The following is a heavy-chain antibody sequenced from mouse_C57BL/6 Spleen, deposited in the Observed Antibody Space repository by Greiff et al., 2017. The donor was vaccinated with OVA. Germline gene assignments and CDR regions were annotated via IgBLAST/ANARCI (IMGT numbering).Heavy chain of an antibody. V-gene: IGHV1-55*01. CDR2: IYPGSGST. CDR1: GYTFTSYW. J-gene: IGHJ4*01. D-gene: IGHD2-4*01. CDR3: ARGPIYYDYGYAMDY. Sequence: QVQLQQPGAELVKPGASVKMSCKASGYTFTSYWITWVKQRPGQGLEWIGDIYPGSGSTNYNEKFKSKATLTVDTSSSTAYMQLSSLTSEDSAVYDCARGPIYYDYGYAMDYWGQGTSVTVSA.